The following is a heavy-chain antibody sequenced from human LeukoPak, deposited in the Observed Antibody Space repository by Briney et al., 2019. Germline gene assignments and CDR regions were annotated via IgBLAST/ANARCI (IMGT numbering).Heavy chain of an antibody. D-gene: IGHD2-15*01. V-gene: IGHV3-11*06. CDR1: GFTFSDCY. Sequence: GGSLRLSCAASGFTFSDCYMSWIRQAPGKGLEWVSYISSSSSYTNYADSVKGRFTISRDNAKNSLYLQMNSLRAEDTAVYYCARAGYCSGGSCLQPFDYWGQGTLVTVSS. CDR3: ARAGYCSGGSCLQPFDY. CDR2: ISSSSSYT. J-gene: IGHJ4*02.